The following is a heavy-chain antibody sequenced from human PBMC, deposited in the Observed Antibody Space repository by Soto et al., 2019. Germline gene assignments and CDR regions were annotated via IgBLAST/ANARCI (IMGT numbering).Heavy chain of an antibody. CDR2: IRSEANSYAT. CDR1: GFIFSGSA. Sequence: PGGSLRLSCAASGFIFSGSAVHWVRQAPGKGLEWLGRIRSEANSYATAYAASLKGRFTISRGDSKNTADLLMDGLQAEDTAVYYCVRSPDYDGSYDVDGWGQGTAVTVSS. V-gene: IGHV3-73*01. D-gene: IGHD4-17*01. CDR3: VRSPDYDGSYDVDG. J-gene: IGHJ6*02.